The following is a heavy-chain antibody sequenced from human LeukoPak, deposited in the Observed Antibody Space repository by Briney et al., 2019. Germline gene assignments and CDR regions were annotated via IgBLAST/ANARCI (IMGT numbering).Heavy chain of an antibody. CDR3: AKDIQRGFDYTNSLDS. J-gene: IGHJ4*02. V-gene: IGHV3-33*06. Sequence: GGSLTLPCAASGVMFTHHRMHGLRQSPGKGLEWVAVIWSDGTNKSDSASVKGLFAISRDNSNDMVYLPMNGLRADDTTVYYCAKDIQRGFDYTNSLDSWGQGTLVIVSS. CDR1: GVMFTHHR. D-gene: IGHD4-11*01. CDR2: IWSDGTNK.